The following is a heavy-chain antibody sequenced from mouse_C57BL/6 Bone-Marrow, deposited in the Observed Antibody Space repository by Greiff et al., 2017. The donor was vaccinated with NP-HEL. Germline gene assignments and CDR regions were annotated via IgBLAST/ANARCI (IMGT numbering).Heavy chain of an antibody. Sequence: EVKVVESGGGLVQPGGSLKLSCAASGFTFSDYYMYWVRQTPEKRLEWVAYISNGGGSTYYPDTVKGRFTISRDNAKNTLYLQMSRLKSEDTAMYYCASPNYYGSSYKAWFAYWGQGTLVTVSA. CDR2: ISNGGGST. J-gene: IGHJ3*01. CDR1: GFTFSDYY. V-gene: IGHV5-12*01. CDR3: ASPNYYGSSYKAWFAY. D-gene: IGHD1-1*01.